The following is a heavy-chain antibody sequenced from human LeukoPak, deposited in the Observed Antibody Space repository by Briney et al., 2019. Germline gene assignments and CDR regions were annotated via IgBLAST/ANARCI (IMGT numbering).Heavy chain of an antibody. J-gene: IGHJ4*02. CDR1: GGSISSSSYY. D-gene: IGHD3-9*01. CDR3: ATHPFDILPGYDY. V-gene: IGHV4-39*01. CDR2: IYYSGST. Sequence: SETLSLTCTVSGGSISSSSYYWGWIRQPPGKGLEWIGSIYYSGSTYYNPSLKSRVTISVDTSKNQFSLKLSSVTAADTAVYYCATHPFDILPGYDYWGQGTLVTVSS.